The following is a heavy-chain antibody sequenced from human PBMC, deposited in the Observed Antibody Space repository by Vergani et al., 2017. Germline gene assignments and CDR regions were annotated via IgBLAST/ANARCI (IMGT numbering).Heavy chain of an antibody. CDR1: GFTFNHYA. V-gene: IGHV3-23*01. CDR2: ISGSGGST. J-gene: IGHJ6*02. CDR3: AKANPRNSGYDYLYYYHAMDV. Sequence: EVQLLESGGDLVQPGGSLRLSCAASGFTFNHYAITWVRRAPGKGLKWVSGISGSGGSTYYAGSVKGRFTISRDSSKNTLYLQMNSLSAGDAAVYYCAKANPRNSGYDYLYYYHAMDVWGQGTTVTVSS. D-gene: IGHD5-12*01.